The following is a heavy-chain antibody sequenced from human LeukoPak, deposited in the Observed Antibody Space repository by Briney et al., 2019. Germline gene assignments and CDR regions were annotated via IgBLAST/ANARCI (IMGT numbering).Heavy chain of an antibody. J-gene: IGHJ4*02. D-gene: IGHD3-22*01. V-gene: IGHV1-2*02. Sequence: ASVKVSCKASGYTFTGYYMHWVRQAPGQGLAWMGWINPNSGGTNYAQKFQGGVTMTRDTSISTAYMELSRLRSDDTAVYYCARRSYYDSSGSIKGSYFDYWGQGTLVTASS. CDR2: INPNSGGT. CDR1: GYTFTGYY. CDR3: ARRSYYDSSGSIKGSYFDY.